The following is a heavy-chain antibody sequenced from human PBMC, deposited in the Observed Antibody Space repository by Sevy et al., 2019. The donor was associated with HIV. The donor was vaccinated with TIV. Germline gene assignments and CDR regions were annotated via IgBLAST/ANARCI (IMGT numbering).Heavy chain of an antibody. V-gene: IGHV3-74*01. CDR1: GFTFSSYW. J-gene: IGHJ3*02. CDR2: INSDGSST. D-gene: IGHD3-10*01. CDR3: ARDGYYYGSGSYYDAFDI. Sequence: GGSLRLSCAASGFTFSSYWMHWVRQAPGKGLVWVSRINSDGSSTSYADSVKGRFTISRDNAKNTLYLQMNSLRADDTAVYYCARDGYYYGSGSYYDAFDIWGQGTMVTVSS.